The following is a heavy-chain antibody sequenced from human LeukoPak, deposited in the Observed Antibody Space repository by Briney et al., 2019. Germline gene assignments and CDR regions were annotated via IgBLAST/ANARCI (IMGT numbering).Heavy chain of an antibody. V-gene: IGHV3-49*03. CDR3: TTDRGIAVAVYGY. D-gene: IGHD6-19*01. J-gene: IGHJ4*02. Sequence: GGSLRLSCTASGFTFGDYGMSWFRQAPGKGLEWVGFIRIKAYGGTTEYAASVKGRFTISRDDSKSIAYLQMNSLKTEDTAVYYCTTDRGIAVAVYGYWGQGTLVTVSS. CDR2: IRIKAYGGTT. CDR1: GFTFGDYG.